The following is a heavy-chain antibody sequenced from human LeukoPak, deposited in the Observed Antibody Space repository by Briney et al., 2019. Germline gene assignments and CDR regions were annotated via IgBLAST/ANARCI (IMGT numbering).Heavy chain of an antibody. D-gene: IGHD2-2*01. CDR2: ISSSSSYI. CDR3: ARDRDIVVVPAPSPFDY. J-gene: IGHJ4*02. CDR1: GFTFSSYS. Sequence: GGSLRLSCAASGFTFSSYSMNWVRQAPGKGLEWVSSISSSSSYIYYADSVKGRFTISRDNAKNSLYLRVNSLRAEDTAVYYCARDRDIVVVPAPSPFDYWGQGTLVTVSS. V-gene: IGHV3-21*01.